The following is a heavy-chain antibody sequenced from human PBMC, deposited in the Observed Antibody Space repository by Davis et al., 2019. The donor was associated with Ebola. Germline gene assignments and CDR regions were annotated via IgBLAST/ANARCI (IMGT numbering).Heavy chain of an antibody. CDR2: ISSSSSYT. CDR3: ARGDDSSGYLYYYGMDV. J-gene: IGHJ6*02. Sequence: GGSLRLSCAASAFPFSDYYMSWIRQAPGKGLEWVSYISSSSSYTNYADSVKGRFTISRDNAKNSLYLQMNSLRAEDTAVYYCARGDDSSGYLYYYGMDVWGQGTTVTVSS. CDR1: AFPFSDYY. V-gene: IGHV3-11*06. D-gene: IGHD3-22*01.